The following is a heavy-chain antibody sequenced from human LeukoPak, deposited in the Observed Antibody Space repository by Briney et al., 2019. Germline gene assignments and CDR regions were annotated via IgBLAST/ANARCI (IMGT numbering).Heavy chain of an antibody. V-gene: IGHV3-66*01. CDR3: ARGPYLKLGYFDY. CDR1: GFTVSSSY. D-gene: IGHD3-16*01. J-gene: IGHJ4*02. Sequence: GGSLRLSCAASGFTVSSSYMSWVRQAPGKGLEWVSVIYSGGSTYYADSVKGRFTISRDNSKNTLYLQMNSLRAEDTAVYYCARGPYLKLGYFDYWGQGTLVTVSS. CDR2: IYSGGST.